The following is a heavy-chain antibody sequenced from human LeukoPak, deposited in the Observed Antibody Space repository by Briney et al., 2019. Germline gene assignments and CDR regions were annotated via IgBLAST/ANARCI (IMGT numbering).Heavy chain of an antibody. CDR3: ARTGDYVWGSYRPVDY. D-gene: IGHD3-16*02. CDR1: GGSISSYY. J-gene: IGHJ4*02. V-gene: IGHV4-59*12. CDR2: IYYSGST. Sequence: SETLSLTCTVSGGSISSYYWSWIRQPPGKGLEWIGYIYYSGSTNYNPSLKSRVTISVDTSKNQFSLKLSSVTAADTAVYYCARTGDYVWGSYRPVDYWGQGTLVTVSS.